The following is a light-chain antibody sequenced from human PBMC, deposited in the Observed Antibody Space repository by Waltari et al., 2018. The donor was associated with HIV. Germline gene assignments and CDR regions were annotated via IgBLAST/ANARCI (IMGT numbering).Light chain of an antibody. J-gene: IGLJ2*01. CDR3: AAWDDSLSGVV. CDR2: RNN. Sequence: QSVLTQPPSASGTPGQRVTISCSGSSSNIGSKYVYWYQHLQGTAPKLLIYRNNQRPSGVPYRFSGSKSGTSASLAISGLRSEDEADYYCAAWDDSLSGVVFGGGTKLTVL. V-gene: IGLV1-47*01. CDR1: SSNIGSKY.